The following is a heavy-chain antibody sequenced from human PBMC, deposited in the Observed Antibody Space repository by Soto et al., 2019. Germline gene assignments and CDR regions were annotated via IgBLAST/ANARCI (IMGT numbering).Heavy chain of an antibody. V-gene: IGHV3-72*01. CDR2: IRKKVNSYTT. D-gene: IGHD3-16*01. CDR3: VRVYYVQTPRYRLDL. J-gene: IGHJ1*01. Sequence: GGSLRLSCAASGFTFSDYYMDWVRQAPGKGLEWVGRIRKKVNSYTTEYAESVKDRFTVSRDDSKDSLYLQMNSLRTEDTALYCCVRVYYVQTPRYRLDLWGPGTQVTVSS. CDR1: GFTFSDYY.